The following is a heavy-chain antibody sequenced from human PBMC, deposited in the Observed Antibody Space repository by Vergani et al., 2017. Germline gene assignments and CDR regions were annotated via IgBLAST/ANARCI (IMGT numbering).Heavy chain of an antibody. D-gene: IGHD2-2*01. CDR3: AKVCGSTSCPYGGGAFDV. J-gene: IGHJ3*01. CDR1: GFTFNSYA. V-gene: IGHV3-23*01. CDR2: INNNGGRT. Sequence: QLLESGGGLLQPGGSLRLSCAASGFTFNSYAMTWVCNAPGKGLEWVSGINNNGGRTYYAYSVKGRFTISRDNSKNTLYLQMTDLRAEDTATYYCAKVCGSTSCPYGGGAFDVWGHGTMVTVSS.